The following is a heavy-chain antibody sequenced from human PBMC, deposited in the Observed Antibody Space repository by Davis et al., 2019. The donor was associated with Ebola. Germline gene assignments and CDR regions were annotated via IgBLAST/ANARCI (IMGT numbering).Heavy chain of an antibody. Sequence: ASVKVSCKASGYTFTSYDINWVRQATGQGLEWMGWMNPNSGNTGFAQKFQGRVTMTRNTSISPAYMELSSLRSEDTAVYYCARNSGTDSFHYNWFDPWGQGTLVTVSS. CDR1: GYTFTSYD. J-gene: IGHJ5*02. CDR2: MNPNSGNT. CDR3: ARNSGTDSFHYNWFDP. D-gene: IGHD6-13*01. V-gene: IGHV1-8*01.